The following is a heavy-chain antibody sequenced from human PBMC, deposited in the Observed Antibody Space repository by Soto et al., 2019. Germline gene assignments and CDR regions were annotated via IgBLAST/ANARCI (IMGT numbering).Heavy chain of an antibody. D-gene: IGHD3-22*01. V-gene: IGHV1-18*01. Sequence: ASVKVSCKASGYTFTSYGISWVRQAPGQGLEWMGWISAYNGNTNYAQKLQGRVTMTTDTSMSTAYMELRSLRSDDTAVYYCARVFHDSSGYEWFDPWGQGTLVTVSS. CDR3: ARVFHDSSGYEWFDP. CDR2: ISAYNGNT. CDR1: GYTFTSYG. J-gene: IGHJ5*02.